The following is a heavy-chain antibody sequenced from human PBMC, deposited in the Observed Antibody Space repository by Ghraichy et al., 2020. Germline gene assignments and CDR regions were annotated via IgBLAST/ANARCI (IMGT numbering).Heavy chain of an antibody. CDR2: INSDGSST. CDR3: ASLMIVVPNGYYYYMDV. D-gene: IGHD3-22*01. CDR1: GFTFSSYW. Sequence: GGSLRLSCAASGFTFSSYWMHWVRQAPGKGLVWVSRINSDGSSTSYADSVKGRFTISRDNAKNTLYLQMNSLRAEDTAVYYCASLMIVVPNGYYYYMDVWGKGTTVTVSS. V-gene: IGHV3-74*01. J-gene: IGHJ6*03.